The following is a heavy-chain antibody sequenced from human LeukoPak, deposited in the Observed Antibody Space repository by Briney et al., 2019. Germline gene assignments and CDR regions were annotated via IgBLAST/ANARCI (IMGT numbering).Heavy chain of an antibody. CDR2: INHSGST. J-gene: IGHJ5*02. Sequence: SETLSLTCAVYGGSFSGYYWSWIRQPPGKGLEWIGEINHSGSTNYNPSLKSRVTISVDTSKNQFSLKLSSVTAADTAVYYCARLYSSSWYWSWFDPWGQGTPVTVSS. V-gene: IGHV4-34*01. CDR1: GGSFSGYY. CDR3: ARLYSSSWYWSWFDP. D-gene: IGHD6-13*01.